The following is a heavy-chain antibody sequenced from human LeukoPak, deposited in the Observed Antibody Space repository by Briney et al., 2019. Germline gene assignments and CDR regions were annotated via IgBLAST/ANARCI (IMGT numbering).Heavy chain of an antibody. J-gene: IGHJ3*02. D-gene: IGHD3-22*01. CDR1: GGSISSYY. V-gene: IGHV4-59*08. CDR2: IYYSGST. CDR3: ATSPYYYDSSGYRRAFDI. Sequence: SETLSLTCTVSGGSISSYYWSWIRQPPGKGLEWIGYIYYSGSTNYNPSLKSRVTISVDTSKNQFSLKLSSVTAADTAVYYCATSPYYYDSSGYRRAFDIWGQGTMVTVSS.